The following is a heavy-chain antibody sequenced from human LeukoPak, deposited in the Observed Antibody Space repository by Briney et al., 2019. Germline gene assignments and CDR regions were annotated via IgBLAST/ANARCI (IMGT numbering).Heavy chain of an antibody. V-gene: IGHV3-7*01. CDR1: GFTFSSYW. J-gene: IGHJ4*02. Sequence: PGGSLRLSCAASGFTFSSYWMSWVRQAPGKGLEWVANIKQDGSEKYYVDSVKGRFTISRDNAKNSLYLQMNSLRAEDTAVYYCARDLMATIRGAFDYWGQGTLVTVPS. CDR3: ARDLMATIRGAFDY. D-gene: IGHD5-24*01. CDR2: IKQDGSEK.